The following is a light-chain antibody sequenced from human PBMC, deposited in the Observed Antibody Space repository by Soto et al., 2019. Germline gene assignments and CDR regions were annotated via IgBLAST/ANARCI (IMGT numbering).Light chain of an antibody. J-gene: IGKJ1*01. V-gene: IGKV3-20*01. Sequence: EIVLTQSPGTLSLSPGERATLSCRARQSVSSSYLAWYQQKPGQAPRLLIYGASSRATGIPDRFSGSGSGTDFTLTISRLEPEDFAVYYCQQYESSPRTFGQGTKVDI. CDR1: QSVSSSY. CDR3: QQYESSPRT. CDR2: GAS.